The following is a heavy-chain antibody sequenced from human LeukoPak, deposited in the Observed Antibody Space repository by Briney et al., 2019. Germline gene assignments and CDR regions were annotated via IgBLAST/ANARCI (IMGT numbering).Heavy chain of an antibody. D-gene: IGHD3-3*01. CDR3: ARDGGGTIFGEVLPLEENYYYGMDV. V-gene: IGHV4-39*01. Sequence: SETLSLTCTVSGGSISSSGYYWAWIRQPPGKGLEWIGTIYYSGSTYYNPSLKSRVTISVDTSKNQFSLKLNSVTAADTAVYNCARDGGGTIFGEVLPLEENYYYGMDVWGQGTTVTVSS. J-gene: IGHJ6*02. CDR2: IYYSGST. CDR1: GGSISSSGYY.